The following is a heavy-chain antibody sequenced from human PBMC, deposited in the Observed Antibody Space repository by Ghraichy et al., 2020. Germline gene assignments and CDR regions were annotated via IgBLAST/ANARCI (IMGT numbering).Heavy chain of an antibody. Sequence: SVKVSCKASGGTFSSYAISWVRQAPGQGLEWMGRIIPILGIANYAQKFQGRVTITADKSTSTAYMELSSLRSEDTAVYYCARVTGYCSSTSCYEYYYYYGMDVWGQGTTVTVSS. CDR2: IIPILGIA. J-gene: IGHJ6*02. CDR1: GGTFSSYA. D-gene: IGHD2-2*01. V-gene: IGHV1-69*04. CDR3: ARVTGYCSSTSCYEYYYYYGMDV.